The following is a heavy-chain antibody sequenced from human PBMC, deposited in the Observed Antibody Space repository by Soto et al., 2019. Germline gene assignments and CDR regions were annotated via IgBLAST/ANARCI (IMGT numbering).Heavy chain of an antibody. CDR2: IHFGGNT. Sequence: GGSLRLSCAASGFTVSGDYVSWVRQAPGKGLECVSVIHFGGNTYYADSVKGRFTVSRDNSKNTLYLQMNSLRVEDTAIYFCTKVSPQWLVHDYWGQGTMVTVYS. D-gene: IGHD6-19*01. CDR1: GFTVSGDY. V-gene: IGHV3-53*01. CDR3: TKVSPQWLVHDY. J-gene: IGHJ4*02.